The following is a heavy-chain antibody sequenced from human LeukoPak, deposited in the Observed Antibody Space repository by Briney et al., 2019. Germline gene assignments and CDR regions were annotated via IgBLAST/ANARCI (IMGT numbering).Heavy chain of an antibody. V-gene: IGHV1-69*13. D-gene: IGHD3-22*01. J-gene: IGHJ3*02. CDR2: IIPIFGTA. Sequence: SVKVSCKASGGTFSSYAISWVRQAPGQGLEWMGGIIPIFGTANYAQKFQGRVTITADESPSPAYLELSSLRSEDTAVYYCARAHCSSTSCYLDYYDSSGYYYPGAFDIWGQGTMVTVSS. CDR3: ARAHCSSTSCYLDYYDSSGYYYPGAFDI. CDR1: GGTFSSYA.